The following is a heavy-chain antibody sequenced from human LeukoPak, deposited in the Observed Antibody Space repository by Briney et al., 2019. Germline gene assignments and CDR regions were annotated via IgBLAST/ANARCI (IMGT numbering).Heavy chain of an antibody. CDR3: ARISSGWSMYYYYGMDV. J-gene: IGHJ6*02. CDR1: GGSISVYY. Sequence: SETLSLTCTVSGGSISVYYWSWVRPPPGKGPEWIGYIHYSGSTNSHPPLKSRITISVAPSKNQFSLKLSSVTAADTAVYYCARISSGWSMYYYYGMDVWGQGTTVTVSS. D-gene: IGHD6-19*01. V-gene: IGHV4-59*12. CDR2: IHYSGST.